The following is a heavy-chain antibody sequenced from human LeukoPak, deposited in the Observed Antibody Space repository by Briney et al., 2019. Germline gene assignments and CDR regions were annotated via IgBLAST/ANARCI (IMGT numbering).Heavy chain of an antibody. CDR1: GGSISSYY. D-gene: IGHD3-3*01. CDR2: IYYSGST. Sequence: PSETLSLTCTVSGGSISSYYWSWIRQPPGKGLEWIGYIYYSGSTNYNPSLKGRVTISVDTSKNQFSLKLSSVTAADTAVYYCARAYDFWSGYYSTHWFDPWGQGTLVTVSS. V-gene: IGHV4-59*01. CDR3: ARAYDFWSGYYSTHWFDP. J-gene: IGHJ5*02.